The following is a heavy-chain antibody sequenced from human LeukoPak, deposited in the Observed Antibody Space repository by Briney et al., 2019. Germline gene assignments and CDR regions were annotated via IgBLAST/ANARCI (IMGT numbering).Heavy chain of an antibody. Sequence: GGSLRLSCTASGFTFSSYAMNWVRQAPGKGLEWVSGISGSGGSTYYADSVKGRLTISRDNSKNTVYLQLNSLRAEDTAVYYCAKDLLVKGYCSSSTCLLQNGAFDLWGQGTLVTVSS. V-gene: IGHV3-23*01. CDR3: AKDLLVKGYCSSSTCLLQNGAFDL. D-gene: IGHD2-2*01. CDR1: GFTFSSYA. J-gene: IGHJ5*02. CDR2: ISGSGGST.